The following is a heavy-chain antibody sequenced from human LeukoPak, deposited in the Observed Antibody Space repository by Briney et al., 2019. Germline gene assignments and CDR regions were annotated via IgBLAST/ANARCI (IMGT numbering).Heavy chain of an antibody. Sequence: GGSLRLSCAASGFNFSRFAMNWVRQAPGKGLEWVSSITSGGDYTYYADSVKGRFTTSRDNAKNSLSLQLSSLRAEDTAVYYCARGHYDILTASYKWTPDYWGQGTLVTVSS. CDR1: GFNFSRFA. V-gene: IGHV3-21*06. D-gene: IGHD3-9*01. CDR3: ARGHYDILTASYKWTPDY. CDR2: ITSGGDYT. J-gene: IGHJ4*02.